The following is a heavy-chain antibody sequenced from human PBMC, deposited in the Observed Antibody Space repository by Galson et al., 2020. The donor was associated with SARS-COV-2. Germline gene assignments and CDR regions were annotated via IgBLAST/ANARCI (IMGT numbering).Heavy chain of an antibody. CDR2: MYSSGSA. CDR1: GFTVSSSY. CDR3: ARDNAGSYGDSFFEY. Sequence: GGSLRLSCAVSGFTVSSSYMSWVRQAPGKGLEWVSSMYSSGSAYYANSVKGRFTISRDNSRNTLFLQMNSVKDEDTAVYYCARDNAGSYGDSFFEYWGQGTRVTVSS. V-gene: IGHV3-66*03. D-gene: IGHD4-17*01. J-gene: IGHJ4*02.